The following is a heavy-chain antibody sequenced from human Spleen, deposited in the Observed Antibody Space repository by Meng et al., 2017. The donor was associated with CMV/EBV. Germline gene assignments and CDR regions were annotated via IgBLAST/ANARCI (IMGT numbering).Heavy chain of an antibody. V-gene: IGHV1-18*01. CDR2: INPNYRDT. CDR3: AAQDLDYYDSSGYPDAFDI. J-gene: IGHJ3*02. D-gene: IGHD3-22*01. CDR1: GYTFTSYG. Sequence: ASVKVSCKASGYTFTSYGISWVRQAPGQGLEWMGWINPNYRDTNYAQKFRGRVTMTRDTSSSTAYMELSRLRSDDTAVYYCAAQDLDYYDSSGYPDAFDIWGQGTMVTVSS.